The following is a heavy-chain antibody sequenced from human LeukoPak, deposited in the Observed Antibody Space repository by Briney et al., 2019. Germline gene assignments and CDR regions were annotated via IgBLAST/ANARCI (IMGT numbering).Heavy chain of an antibody. CDR2: INQDGSEK. D-gene: IGHD6-6*01. V-gene: IGHV3-7*05. CDR3: ASPYASSSNY. CDR1: GFTFSNYW. Sequence: TGGSLRLSCAASGFTFSNYWMNWVRQAPGKGLEWVANINQDGSEKNFVDSVKGRFTICRDNAKNSLYLQMSSLRAEDTAVYYCASPYASSSNYWGQGTLVTVSP. J-gene: IGHJ4*02.